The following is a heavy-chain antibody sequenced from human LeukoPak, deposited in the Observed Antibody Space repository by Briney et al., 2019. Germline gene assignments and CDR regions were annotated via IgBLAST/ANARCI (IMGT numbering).Heavy chain of an antibody. D-gene: IGHD2-21*02. Sequence: PGGSLRLSCAASGFTFDDYAMHWVRQAPGKGLEWVSGISWNSGSIGYADSVKGRFTISRDNAKNSLYLQMDSLRAEDTALYYCAKDSWRHIVVATGSSPFDYWGQGTLVTVSS. V-gene: IGHV3-9*01. CDR1: GFTFDDYA. CDR3: AKDSWRHIVVATGSSPFDY. J-gene: IGHJ4*02. CDR2: ISWNSGSI.